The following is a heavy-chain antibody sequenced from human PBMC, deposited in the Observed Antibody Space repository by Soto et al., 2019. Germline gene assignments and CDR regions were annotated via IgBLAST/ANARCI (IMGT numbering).Heavy chain of an antibody. CDR3: AKGVGFLPFDY. J-gene: IGHJ4*02. CDR2: ISYDGSNK. CDR1: GFTFSSYG. V-gene: IGHV3-30*18. D-gene: IGHD3-3*01. Sequence: QVQLVESGGGVVQPGRSLRLSCAASGFTFSSYGMHWVRQAPGKGLEWVAVISYDGSNKYYADSVKGRFTISSDNSKNTPYLQMNSLRAEDTAVYYCAKGVGFLPFDYWGQGTLVTVSS.